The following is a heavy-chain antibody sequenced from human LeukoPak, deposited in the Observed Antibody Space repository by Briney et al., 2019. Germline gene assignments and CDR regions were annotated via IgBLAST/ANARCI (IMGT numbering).Heavy chain of an antibody. CDR1: GFTFSSYA. CDR3: ARAGCSSTSCYVWGNWFDP. CDR2: ISYDGSNK. D-gene: IGHD2-2*01. J-gene: IGHJ5*02. V-gene: IGHV3-30*04. Sequence: GRSLRLSCAASGFTFSSYAMHWVRQAPGKGLEWVAVISYDGSNKYYADSVKGRFTISRDNSKNTLYLQMNSLRAEDTAVYYCARAGCSSTSCYVWGNWFDPCGQGTLVTVSS.